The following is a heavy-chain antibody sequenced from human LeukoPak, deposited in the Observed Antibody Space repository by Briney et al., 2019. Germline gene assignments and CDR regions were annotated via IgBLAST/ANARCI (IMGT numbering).Heavy chain of an antibody. J-gene: IGHJ4*02. V-gene: IGHV3-30*02. CDR1: GFTLRNYG. CDR3: AKDECSTTSCYFVAYYFNS. CDR2: IRCDGGNI. Sequence: GGSLRLSCAASGFTLRNYGMHWVRQAPGKGLEWMAFIRCDGGNIHYADSVKGRFTISRDNSKNTLFMQMNSLRAEDTAVYYCAKDECSTTSCYFVAYYFNSWGPGTPVTVSS. D-gene: IGHD2-2*01.